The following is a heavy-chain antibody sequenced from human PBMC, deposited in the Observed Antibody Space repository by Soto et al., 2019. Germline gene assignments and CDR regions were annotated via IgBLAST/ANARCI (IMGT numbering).Heavy chain of an antibody. CDR3: ARQIYDSDTGPNFQYYFGS. V-gene: IGHV5-10-1*01. J-gene: IGHJ4*02. CDR1: GYSFASYW. Sequence: GESLKISCKGPGYSFASYWITWVRQKPGKGLEWMGRIDPSDSQTYYSPSFRGHVTISVTKSITTVFLQWSSLRASDTAMYYCARQIYDSDTGPNFQYYFGSWRQGTPVTVSS. D-gene: IGHD3-22*01. CDR2: IDPSDSQT.